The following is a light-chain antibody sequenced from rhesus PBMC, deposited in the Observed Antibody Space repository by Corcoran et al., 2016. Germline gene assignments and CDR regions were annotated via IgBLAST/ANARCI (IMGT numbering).Light chain of an antibody. V-gene: IGKV1-28*02. CDR1: QGISSY. CDR3: QQYSTWPRT. J-gene: IGKJ1*01. CDR2: GAY. Sequence: DIQMAQSPSSLSASVGDTVTITCRASQGISSYLNWFQQTPGKAPKLLIYGAYSLKSGVPSRFSGSGSGTDFTLTISSLQPEDFGTYYCQQYSTWPRTFGQGTKVEVK.